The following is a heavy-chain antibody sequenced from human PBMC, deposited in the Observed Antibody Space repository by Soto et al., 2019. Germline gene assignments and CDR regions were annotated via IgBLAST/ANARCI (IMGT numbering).Heavy chain of an antibody. J-gene: IGHJ4*02. Sequence: GGSLRLSCAASGFTFSSYAMSWLRKAPGKGLEWVSASSGSGGSTYYADSVKGRFTISRDNSKNTLYLQMNSLRAEDTAVYYCAKGKDSSGWYLGYFDYWGQGTLVTVSS. V-gene: IGHV3-23*01. CDR2: SSGSGGST. CDR3: AKGKDSSGWYLGYFDY. CDR1: GFTFSSYA. D-gene: IGHD6-19*01.